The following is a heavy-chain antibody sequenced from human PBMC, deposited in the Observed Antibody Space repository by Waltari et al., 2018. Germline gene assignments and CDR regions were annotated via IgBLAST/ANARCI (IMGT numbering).Heavy chain of an antibody. Sequence: EVQLVESGGGLVKPGGSLRLSCAASGFSFNNTWLSWVRQAPGKGVEWGGRIKSKSDGETTDYSAPVKGRFTISRDDSKTTLYLQMNSLKTEDTAVYFCTALKSWGQGALVIVSS. V-gene: IGHV3-15*01. CDR1: GFSFNNTW. CDR2: IKSKSDGETT. CDR3: TALKS. J-gene: IGHJ5*02.